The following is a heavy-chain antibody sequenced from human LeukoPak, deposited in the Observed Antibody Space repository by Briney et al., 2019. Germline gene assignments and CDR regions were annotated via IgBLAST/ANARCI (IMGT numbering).Heavy chain of an antibody. CDR1: GGSINSRTYY. CDR3: ARGPGATDIDY. CDR2: IYYSGST. D-gene: IGHD1-26*01. Sequence: SETLSLTCTVPGGSINSRTYYWGWIRQPPWKGLEWIGYIYYSGSTNYNPSLKSRVTISVDTSKNQFSLKLSSVTAADTAVYYCARGPGATDIDYWGQGTLVTVSS. J-gene: IGHJ4*02. V-gene: IGHV4-61*05.